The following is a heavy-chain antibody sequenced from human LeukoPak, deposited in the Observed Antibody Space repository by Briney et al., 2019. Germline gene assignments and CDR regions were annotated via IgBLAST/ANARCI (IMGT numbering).Heavy chain of an antibody. CDR2: INRDGSRA. Sequence: PGGSLRLSCAACGYCFSSFWVHWVRQAPGKGLGWGSRINRDGSRATYAASVKGRFTISRDNAKNTLYLQMNSLRAEDTAVYYCARGNAKVDPWGQGTLVTVSS. CDR1: GYCFSSFW. J-gene: IGHJ5*02. CDR3: ARGNAKVDP. V-gene: IGHV3-74*01.